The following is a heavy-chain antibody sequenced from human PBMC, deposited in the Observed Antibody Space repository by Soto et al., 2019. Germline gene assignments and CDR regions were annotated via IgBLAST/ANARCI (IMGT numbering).Heavy chain of an antibody. CDR3: ARGAMANFDY. D-gene: IGHD5-18*01. Sequence: SVKVSCKASGDTFGRQIIAGVRQTPGQGLEWMGGFIAMLGTPTYAKKVQGRATISADESLTSSYLELRSLRSEDTGVYFCARGAMANFDYWGQGTVVTVSS. V-gene: IGHV1-69*13. CDR2: FIAMLGTP. J-gene: IGHJ4*02. CDR1: GDTFGRQI.